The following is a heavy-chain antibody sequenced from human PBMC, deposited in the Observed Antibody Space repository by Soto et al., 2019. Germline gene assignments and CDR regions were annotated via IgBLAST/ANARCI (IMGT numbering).Heavy chain of an antibody. CDR1: GFTFSNYA. J-gene: IGHJ4*02. CDR3: AKGGSSSGYGHIDS. CDR2: ISGSGGLI. D-gene: IGHD6-13*01. V-gene: IGHV3-23*01. Sequence: VQLLESGGGLEPPGGSLRLSCAASGFTFSNYAMSWVRQAPGKGLEWVSVISGSGGLIYYADSVKGRFTISRDIYKNTLYLQLKGLRGEDTAVYYCAKGGSSSGYGHIDSWGQGTLVSVSS.